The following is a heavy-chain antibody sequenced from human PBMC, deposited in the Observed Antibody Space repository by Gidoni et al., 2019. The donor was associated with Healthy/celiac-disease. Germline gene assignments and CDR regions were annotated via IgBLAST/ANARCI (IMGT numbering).Heavy chain of an antibody. J-gene: IGHJ6*02. CDR2: ISGSGGST. CDR3: AKKYGSGSYYNRYYYYYGMDV. Sequence: PGKGLEWVSAISGSGGSTYYADSVKGRFTISRDNSKNTLYLQMNSLRAEDTAVYYCAKKYGSGSYYNRYYYYYGMDVWGQGTTVTVSS. D-gene: IGHD3-10*01. V-gene: IGHV3-23*01.